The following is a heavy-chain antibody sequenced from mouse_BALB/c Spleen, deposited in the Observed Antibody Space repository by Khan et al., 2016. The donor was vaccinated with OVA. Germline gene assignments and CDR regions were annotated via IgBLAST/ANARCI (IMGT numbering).Heavy chain of an antibody. CDR2: ISGDSNTI. D-gene: IGHD1-1*01. CDR3: ARSYYYGYYFDQ. J-gene: IGHJ2*01. CDR1: GFTFSSFG. V-gene: IGHV5-17*02. Sequence: EVQLVESGGGLVQPGGSRKLSCVASGFTFSSFGMHWVRQAPEKGLEWVAYISGDSNTIYYTDTVMGRFTISSDNPKNTLFLQMTSLRSEDMAMYYCARSYYYGYYFDQWGQGTTLTVSS.